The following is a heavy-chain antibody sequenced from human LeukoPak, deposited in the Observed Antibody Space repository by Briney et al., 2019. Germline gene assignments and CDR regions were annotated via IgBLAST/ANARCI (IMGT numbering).Heavy chain of an antibody. V-gene: IGHV3-48*03. CDR3: ARDPGYCSTTSCYKFFDY. D-gene: IGHD2-2*02. Sequence: GGSLRLSCSASGFTFSGYEMNWVRQAPGKGLEWVSYISSSGSTIYYADSVKGRFTASRDNAKNSLYLQMNSLRAEDTAVYYCARDPGYCSTTSCYKFFDYWGQGTLVTVSS. CDR1: GFTFSGYE. J-gene: IGHJ4*02. CDR2: ISSSGSTI.